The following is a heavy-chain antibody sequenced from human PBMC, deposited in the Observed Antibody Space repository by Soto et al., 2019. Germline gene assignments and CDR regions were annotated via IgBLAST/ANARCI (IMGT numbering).Heavy chain of an antibody. J-gene: IGHJ3*02. Sequence: QVQLQESGPGLVKPSQTLSLTCTVSGGSISSGGYYWSWIRQHPGKGLEWIGYIYYIGSPYYNPSLSGRVSIAVDTSKNQFSLKLSSVTAADTAVYYCARFYMVRGVMGAFDIWGQGTMVTVSS. D-gene: IGHD3-10*01. CDR3: ARFYMVRGVMGAFDI. CDR2: IYYIGSP. V-gene: IGHV4-31*03. CDR1: GGSISSGGYY.